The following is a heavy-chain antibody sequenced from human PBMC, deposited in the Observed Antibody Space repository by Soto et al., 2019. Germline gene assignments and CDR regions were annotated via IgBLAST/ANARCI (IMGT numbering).Heavy chain of an antibody. CDR1: GFTFGTHG. CDR3: AKDHRNLGVGSDL. V-gene: IGHV3-30*02. J-gene: IGHJ5*02. D-gene: IGHD3-3*01. Sequence: GGSLRLSCVASGFTFGTHGAHWVRQAPGEGLEWVAFISFDGSKTVYGDPVKGRFTVSRDNSKRTMYLEVDSLIPADTAMYYCAKDHRNLGVGSDLWGPGTLVTVSS. CDR2: ISFDGSKT.